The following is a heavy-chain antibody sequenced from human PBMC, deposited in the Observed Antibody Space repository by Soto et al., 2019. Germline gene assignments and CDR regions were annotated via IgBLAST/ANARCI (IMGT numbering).Heavy chain of an antibody. V-gene: IGHV3-30-3*01. D-gene: IGHD1-26*01. Sequence: QVQLVESGGGVVQPGRSLRLSCAASGFTFSSYAMHWVRQAPGKGLEWVAVISYDGSNKYYADSVKGRFTISRDNSKNTLYLQRNSLRAEVTAVYYCARDPSAGIIDYWGREPWSPSPQ. J-gene: IGHJ4*02. CDR3: ARDPSAGIIDY. CDR1: GFTFSSYA. CDR2: ISYDGSNK.